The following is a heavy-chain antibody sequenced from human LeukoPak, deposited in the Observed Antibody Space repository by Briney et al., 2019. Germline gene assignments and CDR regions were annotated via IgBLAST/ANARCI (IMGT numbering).Heavy chain of an antibody. CDR2: INSDVSST. CDR3: ARDPGDFWSGYTDNFDY. Sequence: PGGSLRLSCAASGFTFSSYWMHWVRQAPGKGLVWVSRINSDVSSTSYADSVKGRFTISRDNAKNTLYLQMNSLRAEDTAVYYCARDPGDFWSGYTDNFDYWGQGTLVTVSS. V-gene: IGHV3-74*01. J-gene: IGHJ4*02. D-gene: IGHD3-3*01. CDR1: GFTFSSYW.